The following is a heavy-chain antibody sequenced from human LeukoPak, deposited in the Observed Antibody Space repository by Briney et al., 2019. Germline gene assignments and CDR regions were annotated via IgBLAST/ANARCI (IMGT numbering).Heavy chain of an antibody. CDR3: ARESGPYYFDY. J-gene: IGHJ4*02. CDR1: GVTFSGYS. V-gene: IGHV3-66*01. D-gene: IGHD3-3*01. CDR2: TYSGGST. Sequence: GGSLRLSCAASGVTFSGYSMNWVRQAPGKGLEWVSVTYSGGSTYHADSVKGRFTISRDNSKNTLYLQMNSLRAEDTAVYYCARESGPYYFDYWGQGTLVTVSS.